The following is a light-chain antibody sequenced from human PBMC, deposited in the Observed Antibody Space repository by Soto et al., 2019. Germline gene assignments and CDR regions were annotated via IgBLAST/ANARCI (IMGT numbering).Light chain of an antibody. J-gene: IGLJ2*01. CDR1: SSNIGDNY. CDR2: DND. Sequence: SVLTQPPSVSAAPGQKVTISCAGSSSNIGDNYVSWYQQLPGTAPKLLIYDNDKRPSGIPDRFSASKSGTSASLGITGLQTGDEADYYCATWENSLKTGVVFGGGTKLTVL. CDR3: ATWENSLKTGVV. V-gene: IGLV1-51*01.